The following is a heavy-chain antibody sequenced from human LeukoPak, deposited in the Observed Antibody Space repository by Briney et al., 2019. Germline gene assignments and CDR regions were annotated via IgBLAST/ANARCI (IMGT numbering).Heavy chain of an antibody. D-gene: IGHD3-3*01. V-gene: IGHV1-69*01. J-gene: IGHJ6*03. CDR2: IIPIFGTA. Sequence: SVKVSCKASGGTFSSYAISGVRQAPGQGLEWMGGIIPIFGTANYAQKFQGRVTITADESTSTAYMELSSLRSEDTAVYYCARDWSRGDFWSGYYMDVWGKGTTVTVSS. CDR3: ARDWSRGDFWSGYYMDV. CDR1: GGTFSSYA.